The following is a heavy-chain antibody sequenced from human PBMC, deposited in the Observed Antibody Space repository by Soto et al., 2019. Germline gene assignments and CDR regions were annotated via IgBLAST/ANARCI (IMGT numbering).Heavy chain of an antibody. V-gene: IGHV3-21*01. CDR3: ARGLYCSGGSCYLHAFDI. D-gene: IGHD2-15*01. CDR1: GFTFSSYS. J-gene: IGHJ3*02. Sequence: PGGSLRLSCAASGFTFSSYSMNWVRQAPGKGLEWVSSISSSSSYIYYADSVKGRFTISRDNAKNSLYLQMNSLRAEDTAVYYFARGLYCSGGSCYLHAFDIWGQGTMVTVSS. CDR2: ISSSSSYI.